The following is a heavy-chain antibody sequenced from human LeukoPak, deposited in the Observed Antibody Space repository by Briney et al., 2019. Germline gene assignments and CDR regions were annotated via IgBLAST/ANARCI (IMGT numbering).Heavy chain of an antibody. CDR3: ARLAREAKKGCSSGWYVY. D-gene: IGHD6-19*01. J-gene: IGHJ4*02. CDR1: GYSFTSYW. V-gene: IGHV5-51*01. CDR2: IYPGDSDT. Sequence: GESLKISCKGSGYSFTSYWIGWVRQMPGKGLEWMGIIYPGDSDTRYSPSFQGQVTISPDKSISTAYLQWSSLKASDTAMYYCARLAREAKKGCSSGWYVYWGQGTLVTVSS.